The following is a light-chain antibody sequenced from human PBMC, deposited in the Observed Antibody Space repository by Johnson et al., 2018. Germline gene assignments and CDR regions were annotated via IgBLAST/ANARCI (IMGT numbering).Light chain of an antibody. J-gene: IGLJ1*01. V-gene: IGLV1-51*02. CDR2: ENN. CDR1: SSNIGNNY. CDR3: GTWDSSLSAGNV. Sequence: QSVLTQPPSVSAAPGQKVTISCSGSSSNIGNNYVSWYQQLPGTAPKLLIYENNKRPSGIPDRFSGSTSGTSATLDIPGLQPGDEADYYCGTWDSSLSAGNVSGTGTKVTVL.